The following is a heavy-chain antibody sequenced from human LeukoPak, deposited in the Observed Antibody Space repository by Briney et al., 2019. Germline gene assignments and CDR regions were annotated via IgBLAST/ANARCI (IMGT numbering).Heavy chain of an antibody. Sequence: GGSLRLSCAASGFSFSSYAMSWVRQAPGKGLEWVSSISSSGANTYFADSVEGRFTIARDNSKNTLYLQMSSLRAEDTAVYYCAKRDRPCSGDCSAPYYFDYWGQGTLVTVSS. CDR1: GFSFSSYA. CDR2: ISSSGANT. D-gene: IGHD2-21*02. CDR3: AKRDRPCSGDCSAPYYFDY. J-gene: IGHJ4*02. V-gene: IGHV3-23*01.